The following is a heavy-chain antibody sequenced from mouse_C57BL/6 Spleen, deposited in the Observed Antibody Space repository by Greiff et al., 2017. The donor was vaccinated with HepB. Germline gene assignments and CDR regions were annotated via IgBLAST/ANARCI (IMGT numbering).Heavy chain of an antibody. CDR2: ISSRSSTV. V-gene: IGHV5-17*01. Sequence: EVKLLESGGGLVKPGGSLKLSCAASGFTFSDYGMHWVCQAPEKGLESVAYISSRSSTVYYADTVKGRLTSSRDNAKTTLFLQMASMRSDVTALYYYARYGSRLAYWGRGPTLTVSS. J-gene: IGHJ2*01. D-gene: IGHD1-1*01. CDR1: GFTFSDYG. CDR3: ARYGSRLAY.